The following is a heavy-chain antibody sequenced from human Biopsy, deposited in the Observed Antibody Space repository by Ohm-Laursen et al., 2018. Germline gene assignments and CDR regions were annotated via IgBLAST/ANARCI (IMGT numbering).Heavy chain of an antibody. D-gene: IGHD2-2*02. CDR3: ARIPILVVPAAIVYRHRRHLQGMDV. J-gene: IGHJ6*02. CDR2: IDWDDPK. Sequence: PTQTLTLTCTLSGFSLNTRGMSVTWIRQPTGKALEWLARIDWDDPKFFNGAPKTRLTIPKDTSENPVVLTLSDVGPVDTATYYCARIPILVVPAAIVYRHRRHLQGMDVWGQGTTVIVSS. V-gene: IGHV2-70*16. CDR1: GFSLNTRGMS.